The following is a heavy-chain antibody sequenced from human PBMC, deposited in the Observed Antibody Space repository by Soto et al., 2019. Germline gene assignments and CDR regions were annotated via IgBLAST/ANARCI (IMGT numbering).Heavy chain of an antibody. J-gene: IGHJ6*02. V-gene: IGHV4-61*01. CDR1: GDSLSSPTYY. CDR2: IYYSGRT. Sequence: QMQLQESGPGLVRPSETLSLTCTVSGDSLSSPTYYWTWIRQPPGKGLEWIAHIYYSGRTIYNPSHQSRVAISVDTSKNQFYLKLNSVTAADTAVYFCARGTTEPEYYYGLELWGQGTTVIVSS. D-gene: IGHD4-17*01. CDR3: ARGTTEPEYYYGLEL.